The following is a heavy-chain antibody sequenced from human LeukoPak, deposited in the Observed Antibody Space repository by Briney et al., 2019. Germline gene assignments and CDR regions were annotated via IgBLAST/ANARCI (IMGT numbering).Heavy chain of an antibody. CDR2: IYYSGST. CDR1: GGSISSYY. J-gene: IGHJ3*02. Sequence: SETLSLTCTVSGGSISSYYWSWIRQPPGKGLEWIGYIYYSGSTNYNPSLKSRVTISVDTSKNQFSLKLSSVTAADTAVYYCARAVFGRGDAFDIWGQGTMVTVSS. CDR3: ARAVFGRGDAFDI. D-gene: IGHD1-14*01. V-gene: IGHV4-59*08.